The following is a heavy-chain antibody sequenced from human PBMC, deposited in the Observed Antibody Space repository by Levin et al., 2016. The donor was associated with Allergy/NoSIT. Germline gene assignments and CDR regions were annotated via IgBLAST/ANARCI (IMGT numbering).Heavy chain of an antibody. D-gene: IGHD7-27*01. CDR3: AREHGGNWGHFDY. CDR1: GGSISSYY. Sequence: SETLSLTCTVSGGSISSYYWSWIRQPPGKGLEWIGYIYYSGSTNYNPSLKSRVTISVDTSKNQFSLKLSSVTAADTAVYYCAREHGGNWGHFDYWGQGTLVTVSS. J-gene: IGHJ4*02. V-gene: IGHV4-59*01. CDR2: IYYSGST.